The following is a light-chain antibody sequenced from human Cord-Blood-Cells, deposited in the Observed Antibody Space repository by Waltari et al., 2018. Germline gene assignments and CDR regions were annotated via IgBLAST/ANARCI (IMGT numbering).Light chain of an antibody. CDR1: SSDYGVYNY. Sequence: QSALTQPASVSRPPGLSFTISCTGTSSDYGVYNYVSWYQQHPGKAPKLMIYDVSNRPSGVSNRFSGSKSGNTASLTISGLQAEDEADYYCSSYTSSSTVFGGGTKLTVL. V-gene: IGLV2-14*01. J-gene: IGLJ3*02. CDR3: SSYTSSSTV. CDR2: DVS.